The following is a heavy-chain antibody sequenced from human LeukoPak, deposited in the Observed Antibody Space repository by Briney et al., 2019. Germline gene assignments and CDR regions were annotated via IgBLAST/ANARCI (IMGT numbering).Heavy chain of an antibody. Sequence: PSETLSLTCAVSGGSISSYYWSWLRQSPGKGLEWLGHIYYSGSPKYSPSLKSRVTMSVDTTKNQFSLKLSSVTAADTAVYYCARHTGYCSSTKCYSRFDPWGQGTLVTVSS. V-gene: IGHV4-59*08. CDR2: IYYSGSP. CDR3: ARHTGYCSSTKCYSRFDP. CDR1: GGSISSYY. D-gene: IGHD2-2*02. J-gene: IGHJ5*02.